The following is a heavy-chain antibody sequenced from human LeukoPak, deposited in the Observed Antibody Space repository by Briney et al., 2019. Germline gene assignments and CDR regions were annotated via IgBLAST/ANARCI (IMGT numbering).Heavy chain of an antibody. Sequence: ASVKVSCKASGYTFTSYDINWVRQATGQGLELMGWMNPNSGNTGYAQKFQGRVTMTRNTSISTAYMELSSLRSEDTAVYYCARGRRWLQLFSYYFDYWGQGTLVTVSS. CDR2: MNPNSGNT. CDR1: GYTFTSYD. D-gene: IGHD5-24*01. V-gene: IGHV1-8*01. CDR3: ARGRRWLQLFSYYFDY. J-gene: IGHJ4*02.